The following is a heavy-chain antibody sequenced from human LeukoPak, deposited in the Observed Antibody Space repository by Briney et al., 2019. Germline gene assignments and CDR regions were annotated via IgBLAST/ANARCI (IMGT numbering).Heavy chain of an antibody. Sequence: SETLPLTCTVSGGSISSGRYYWSWIRQPAGKGLEWIGRIYTSGSTNYNPSLKSRVTISVDTSKNQFSLKLSSVTAADTAVYYCARAPLYYYYMDVWGKGTTVTVSS. CDR1: GGSISSGRYY. J-gene: IGHJ6*03. CDR2: IYTSGST. V-gene: IGHV4-61*02. CDR3: ARAPLYYYYMDV.